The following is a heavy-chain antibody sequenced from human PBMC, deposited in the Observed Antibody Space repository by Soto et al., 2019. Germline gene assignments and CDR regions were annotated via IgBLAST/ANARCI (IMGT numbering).Heavy chain of an antibody. V-gene: IGHV1-69*02. D-gene: IGHD6-25*01. CDR1: GCTFSSYT. Sequence: QVQLVQSVAEVKKPGSAVKVSCKASGCTFSSYTISWVRQAPGQGLELMGRIIPILGIANYAQNFQGRVTITADKSTSTAYMELSSLRAEDTAVYYCARGGIYRNYGYYYRDVWGKGTTVTVSS. J-gene: IGHJ6*03. CDR3: ARGGIYRNYGYYYRDV. CDR2: IIPILGIA.